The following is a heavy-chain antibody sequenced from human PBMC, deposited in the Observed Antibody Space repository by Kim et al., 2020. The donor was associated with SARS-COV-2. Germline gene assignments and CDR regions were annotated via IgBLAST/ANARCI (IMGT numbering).Heavy chain of an antibody. D-gene: IGHD3-3*01. J-gene: IGHJ6*01. CDR3: ARGYGTYYEFWGAYSSV. Sequence: ASVKVSCKASGYTFSDHYIQWVRQAPGQGLEWMGRINPHTGGTDYAQKFQGRVTMSRDTAITAVYMALSSLRSDDTAVFFCARGYGTYYEFWGAYSSVWG. CDR1: GYTFSDHY. V-gene: IGHV1-2*06. CDR2: INPHTGGT.